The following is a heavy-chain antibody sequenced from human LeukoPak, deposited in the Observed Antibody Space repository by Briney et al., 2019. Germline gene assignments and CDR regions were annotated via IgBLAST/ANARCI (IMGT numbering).Heavy chain of an antibody. CDR1: GFTFSSYA. D-gene: IGHD6-13*01. J-gene: IGHJ5*02. CDR2: ISYDGSNK. V-gene: IGHV3-30-3*01. CDR3: ARASSSARQFDP. Sequence: PGGSLRLSCAASGFTFSSYAMHWVRQAPGKGLEWVAVISYDGSNKYYADSVKGRFTISRDNSKNTLYLQMNSLRAEDTAVYYCARASSSARQFDPWDQGTLVTVSS.